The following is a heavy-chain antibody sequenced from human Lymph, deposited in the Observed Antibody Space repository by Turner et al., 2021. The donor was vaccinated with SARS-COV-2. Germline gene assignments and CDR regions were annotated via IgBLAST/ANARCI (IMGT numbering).Heavy chain of an antibody. D-gene: IGHD3-9*01. CDR2: MDPNSGNT. V-gene: IGHV1-8*01. J-gene: IGHJ5*02. CDR3: ARAAQLTVWFDP. CDR1: GYTFTRYD. Sequence: QVQLVQSGAEVTKPGASVQVSFMASGYTFTRYDINWVRQATGKGLEWMGWMDPNSGNTGYAQKFQGRVTMTRNTSRSTAYMELSSLRSEDTAVYYCARAAQLTVWFDPWGQGTLVTVSS.